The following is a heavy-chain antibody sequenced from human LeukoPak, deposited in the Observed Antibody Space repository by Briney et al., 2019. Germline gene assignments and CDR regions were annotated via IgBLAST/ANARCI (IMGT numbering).Heavy chain of an antibody. D-gene: IGHD2-15*01. V-gene: IGHV1-2*06. CDR3: ARVPRCGSGGSCPFQTYYYYGMDV. CDR1: GYTFTGYY. CDR2: INPDSGGT. J-gene: IGHJ6*02. Sequence: ASVKVSCKASGYTFTGYYMHWVRQAPGQGLEWMGRINPDSGGTNYAQKFQGRVTMTRDTSISTAYMELSRLRSDDTAVYYCARVPRCGSGGSCPFQTYYYYGMDVWGQGTTVTVSS.